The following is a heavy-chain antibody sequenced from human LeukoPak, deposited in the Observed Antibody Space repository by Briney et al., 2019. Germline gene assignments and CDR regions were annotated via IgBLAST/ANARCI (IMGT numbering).Heavy chain of an antibody. CDR1: GYTFTSYD. D-gene: IGHD1-26*01. J-gene: IGHJ4*02. CDR3: ASPLVGPLDY. Sequence: SVKVSCKASGYTFTSYDINWVRQAPGQGLEWMGRIIPIFGTANYAQKFQGRVTNTTDESTSTAYMELSSLRSEDTAVYYCASPLVGPLDYWGQGTLVTVSS. CDR2: IIPIFGTA. V-gene: IGHV1-69*05.